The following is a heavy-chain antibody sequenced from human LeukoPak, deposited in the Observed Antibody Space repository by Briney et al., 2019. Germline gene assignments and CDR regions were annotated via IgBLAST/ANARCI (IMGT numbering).Heavy chain of an antibody. D-gene: IGHD3-10*01. Sequence: PCWSLTLSRPTSANTFTDYYRIWVRQAPGRVLKWLSYITNSGVTIHYAYSVKGRFTISRDNAKNSVYLQMNSMRVEDTAVYYCARDITMIRGLIVSFDAYGMDVWGQGTTVTVSS. CDR3: ARDITMIRGLIVSFDAYGMDV. CDR2: ITNSGVTI. J-gene: IGHJ6*02. V-gene: IGHV3-11*01. CDR1: ANTFTDYY.